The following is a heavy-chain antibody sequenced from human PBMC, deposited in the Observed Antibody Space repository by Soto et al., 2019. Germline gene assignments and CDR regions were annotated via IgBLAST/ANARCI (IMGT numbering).Heavy chain of an antibody. CDR1: GGSISSSSYY. CDR3: ARRGAIAVAGTGYDY. V-gene: IGHV4-39*01. CDR2: IYYIGST. D-gene: IGHD6-19*01. Sequence: QLQLQESGPGLVKPSETLSLTCTVSGGSISSSSYYWGWIRQPPGKGLEWIGSIYYIGSTYSNPSLKSRVTISVDTSKNQFSLKLSSVTAADTAVYYCARRGAIAVAGTGYDYWGQGTLVTVSS. J-gene: IGHJ4*02.